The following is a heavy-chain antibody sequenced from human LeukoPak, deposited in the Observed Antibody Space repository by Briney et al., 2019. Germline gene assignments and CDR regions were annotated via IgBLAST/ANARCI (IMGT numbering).Heavy chain of an antibody. Sequence: PGGSLRLSCAASGFTFSSYGMHWVRQAPGKGLEWVAFIRYDGSNKYYADSVKGRFTISRDNAKNSLYLQMNSLRAEDTAVYYCARGAAGKMRYFDYWGQGTLVTVSS. CDR1: GFTFSSYG. CDR2: IRYDGSNK. D-gene: IGHD6-13*01. CDR3: ARGAAGKMRYFDY. J-gene: IGHJ4*02. V-gene: IGHV3-30*02.